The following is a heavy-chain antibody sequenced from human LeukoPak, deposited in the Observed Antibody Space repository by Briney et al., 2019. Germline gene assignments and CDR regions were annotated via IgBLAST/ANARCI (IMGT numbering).Heavy chain of an antibody. V-gene: IGHV4-38-2*01. CDR3: ARAQARVYYFDY. CDR1: SYSNSRGHY. Sequence: SETLSLTFGDRSYSNSRGHYGVRIRQPPGKGLEWIGSIYHSGSTYYNPSLKSRVAISVDTSKNQFSLKLSSVTAADTAVYYWARAQARVYYFDYWGQGTLVTVSS. J-gene: IGHJ4*02. CDR2: IYHSGST.